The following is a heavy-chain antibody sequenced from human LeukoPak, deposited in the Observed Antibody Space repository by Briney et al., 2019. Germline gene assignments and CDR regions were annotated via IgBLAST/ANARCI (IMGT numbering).Heavy chain of an antibody. CDR1: GFTFSSYW. CDR2: INSDGSST. CDR3: ARGEGAYYYDSSGYSWVY. D-gene: IGHD3-22*01. J-gene: IGHJ4*02. V-gene: IGHV3-74*01. Sequence: GGSLRLSCAASGFTFSSYWMHWVRQAPGKGLVWVSRINSDGSSTSHADSVKGRFTISRDNAKNTLYLQMNSLRAEDTAVYYCARGEGAYYYDSSGYSWVYWGQGTLVTVSS.